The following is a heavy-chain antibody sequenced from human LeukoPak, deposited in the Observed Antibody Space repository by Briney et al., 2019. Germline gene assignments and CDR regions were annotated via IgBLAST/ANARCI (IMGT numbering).Heavy chain of an antibody. Sequence: ASVKASCRASGYTLSGYFMHWVRQAPGQGLEWMGWIYPNSGGTKYAQKFQGRVTMTRDTSISTIYMELSSLRSDDSAVYYCARFSGSSNFDYWGQGTLVTVSS. CDR1: GYTLSGYF. V-gene: IGHV1-2*02. CDR3: ARFSGSSNFDY. D-gene: IGHD1-26*01. CDR2: IYPNSGGT. J-gene: IGHJ4*02.